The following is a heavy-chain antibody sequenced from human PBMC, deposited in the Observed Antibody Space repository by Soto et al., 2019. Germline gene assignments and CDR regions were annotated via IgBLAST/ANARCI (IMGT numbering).Heavy chain of an antibody. CDR2: INHSGST. CDR1: GGSFSGYY. Sequence: PSETLSLTCAVYGGSFSGYYWSWIRQPPGKGLEWIGEINHSGSTNYNPSLKSQVAISVDTSKNQFSLKLSSVPAADTAVYYCARGPYSSRWPQNDPGGLELDYWGQGTLVTVSS. D-gene: IGHD6-13*01. CDR3: ARGPYSSRWPQNDPGGLELDY. V-gene: IGHV4-34*01. J-gene: IGHJ4*02.